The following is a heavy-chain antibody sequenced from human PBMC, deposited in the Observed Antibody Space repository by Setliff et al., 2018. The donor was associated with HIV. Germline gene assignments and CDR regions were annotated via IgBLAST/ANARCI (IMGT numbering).Heavy chain of an antibody. CDR2: SNQSGSG. V-gene: IGHV4-34*01. J-gene: IGHJ6*02. Sequence: PSETLSLTCVMDGGSHRDYYWSWIRQSPGKGLEWIGESNQSGSGNYNPSLKSRVTISVDTSRNEFFLNMGSVTAADTAVYYCAKGRRGYDSRLFYYHHGMDVWGQGTTVTVSS. D-gene: IGHD5-12*01. CDR1: GGSHRDYY. CDR3: AKGRRGYDSRLFYYHHGMDV.